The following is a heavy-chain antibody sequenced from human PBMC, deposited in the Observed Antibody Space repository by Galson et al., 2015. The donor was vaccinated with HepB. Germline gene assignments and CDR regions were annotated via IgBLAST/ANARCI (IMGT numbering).Heavy chain of an antibody. V-gene: IGHV6-1*01. CDR1: GDSVSSNSAA. CDR3: ARGGLSGSYYPNYFDY. J-gene: IGHJ4*02. Sequence: CAISGDSVSSNSAAWNWIRQSPSRGLEWLGRTYYRSKWYNDYAVSVKSRITINPDTSKNQFSLQLNSVTPEDTAVYYCARGGLSGSYYPNYFDYWGQGTLVTVSS. D-gene: IGHD1-26*01. CDR2: TYYRSKWYN.